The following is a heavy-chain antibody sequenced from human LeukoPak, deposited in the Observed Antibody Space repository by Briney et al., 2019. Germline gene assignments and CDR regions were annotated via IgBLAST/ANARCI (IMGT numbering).Heavy chain of an antibody. Sequence: GGSLRLSCAASGFTFSSYEMNWVRQAPGKGLEWVSYISSSGSTIYYADSVKGRFTISRDNAKNSLYLQMNSLRAEDTAVYYCASSGYSSGWYNWTRMDVWGQGTTVTVSS. CDR1: GFTFSSYE. D-gene: IGHD6-19*01. CDR2: ISSSGSTI. CDR3: ASSGYSSGWYNWTRMDV. V-gene: IGHV3-48*03. J-gene: IGHJ6*02.